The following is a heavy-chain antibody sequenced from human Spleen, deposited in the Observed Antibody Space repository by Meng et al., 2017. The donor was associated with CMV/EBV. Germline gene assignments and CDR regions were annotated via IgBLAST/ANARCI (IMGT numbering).Heavy chain of an antibody. V-gene: IGHV4-39*07. CDR1: GAPIYTSYYY. J-gene: IGHJ4*02. CDR2: IYYSGAT. CDR3: ARVPPRDCSSSSCYGGPFDY. Sequence: SEPLSLTSTVSGAPIYTSYYYWGWIRQSPGKGLEWIGSIYYSGATYYNPSLKSRVTISDDTSKNQFSLKLKSVKAADTAVYYCARVPPRDCSSSSCYGGPFDYWGPGTLVTVSS. D-gene: IGHD2-2*01.